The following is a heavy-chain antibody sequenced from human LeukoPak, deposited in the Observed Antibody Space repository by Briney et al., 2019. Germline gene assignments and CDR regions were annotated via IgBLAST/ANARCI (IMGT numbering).Heavy chain of an antibody. D-gene: IGHD4-17*01. CDR1: GFTVSSNY. V-gene: IGHV3-66*01. CDR2: VYSGGST. Sequence: PWGSLRLSCAASGFTVSSNYMGWVRQAPGKGLEWVSVVYSGGSTYYADSVKGRFTFSRDNSKSTLYLQMNSLRAEDTAVYYCARGYGYFDYWGQGTLVTVSS. CDR3: ARGYGYFDY. J-gene: IGHJ4*02.